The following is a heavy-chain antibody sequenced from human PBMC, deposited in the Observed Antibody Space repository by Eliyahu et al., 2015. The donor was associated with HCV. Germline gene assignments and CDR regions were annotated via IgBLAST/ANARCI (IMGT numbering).Heavy chain of an antibody. CDR3: ARVLQGRDVRAIDY. D-gene: IGHD3-10*01. CDR1: GDSVNSGNFY. Sequence: QVQLQESGPGLLKPSQTLSLPCSVSGDSVNSGNFYWSWIRQHPGQGLEWLGYIYHNGKTQHNPSLKSRINISLDSSKNHFSLSLSSVTAADTAVYYCARVLQGRDVRAIDYWGQGLLVTVSS. V-gene: IGHV4-31*03. J-gene: IGHJ4*02. CDR2: IYHNGKT.